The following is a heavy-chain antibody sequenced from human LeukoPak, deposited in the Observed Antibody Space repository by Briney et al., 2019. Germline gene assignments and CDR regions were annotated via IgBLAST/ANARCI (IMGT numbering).Heavy chain of an antibody. D-gene: IGHD3-3*01. V-gene: IGHV3-30-3*01. CDR2: ISYDGSNK. Sequence: PGGSLRLSCAASGFTFSSYAMHWVRQAPGKGLEWVAVISYDGSNKYYADSVKGRFTISRDNSKNTLYLQMNSLRAEDTAVYYCAVKLRSLDYWGQGTLVTVSS. J-gene: IGHJ4*02. CDR3: AVKLRSLDY. CDR1: GFTFSSYA.